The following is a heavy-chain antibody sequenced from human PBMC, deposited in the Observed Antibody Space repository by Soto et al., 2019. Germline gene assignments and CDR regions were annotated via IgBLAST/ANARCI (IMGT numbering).Heavy chain of an antibody. Sequence: SVKVSCKASGGTFSSYGMAWVRQAPGQGLEWMGGIIPIFGTPNYAKKFQGRVTITADDSTNTAYMELSSLISDDTAVYYCAVRSGYSYYYYAMDVWGQGTTVTVSS. D-gene: IGHD3-3*01. V-gene: IGHV1-69*13. CDR2: IIPIFGTP. J-gene: IGHJ6*02. CDR3: AVRSGYSYYYYAMDV. CDR1: GGTFSSYG.